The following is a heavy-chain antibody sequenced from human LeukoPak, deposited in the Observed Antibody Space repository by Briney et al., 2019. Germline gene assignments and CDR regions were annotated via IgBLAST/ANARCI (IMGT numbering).Heavy chain of an antibody. D-gene: IGHD3-10*01. CDR2: ISYDGSDK. J-gene: IGHJ5*02. V-gene: IGHV3-30*18. CDR3: AKGLIRWFGEQYNWFDP. Sequence: GGSLRLSCAASGFTFTSYAMSWVRQSPGKGLEWVSFISYDGSDKYYADSVKGRFTISRDNSKNTLYLQMNSLRVEDTAVYYCAKGLIRWFGEQYNWFDPWGQGTLVTVSS. CDR1: GFTFTSYA.